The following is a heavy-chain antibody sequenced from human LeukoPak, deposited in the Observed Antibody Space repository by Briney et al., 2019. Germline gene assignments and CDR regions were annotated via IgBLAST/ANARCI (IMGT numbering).Heavy chain of an antibody. CDR1: GFTFSSYW. CDR3: ARGGGEGDTATAYYFDY. Sequence: GGSLRLSCAASGFTFSSYWMSWVRQAPGKGLEWVANIKQDGSEKYYVDSVKGRFTISRDNAKNSLYLQMNSLRAEDTAVYYCARGGGEGDTATAYYFDYWGQGTLVTVSS. V-gene: IGHV3-7*01. J-gene: IGHJ4*02. CDR2: IKQDGSEK. D-gene: IGHD5-18*01.